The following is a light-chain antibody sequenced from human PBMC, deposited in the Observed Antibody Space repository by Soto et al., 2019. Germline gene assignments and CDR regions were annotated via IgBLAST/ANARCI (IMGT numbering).Light chain of an antibody. V-gene: IGKV3-11*01. CDR2: DAS. J-gene: IGKJ5*01. CDR3: QQRNNWQA. CDR1: QSIGSY. Sequence: EVVLTQSQATLSLSPGERATLSCRASQSIGSYLAWYQQRPGQPPRLLIYDASNRATGIPARFSGSGSGTDFTLTISSLEPEDFAVYYCQQRNNWQAFAQGTRL.